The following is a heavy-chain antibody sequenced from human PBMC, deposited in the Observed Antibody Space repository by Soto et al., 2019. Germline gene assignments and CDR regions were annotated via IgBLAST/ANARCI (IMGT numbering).Heavy chain of an antibody. CDR2: IYYSGST. CDR1: GGSISSGGYY. CDR3: ARALSWSGYFGY. V-gene: IGHV4-31*03. Sequence: SETLSLTCTVSGGSISSGGYYWSWIRQHPGKGLEWIGYIYYSGSTYYNPSLKSRVTISVDTSKNQFSLKLSSVTAADTAVYYCARALSWSGYFGYWGQGTQVTVSS. D-gene: IGHD3-3*01. J-gene: IGHJ4*02.